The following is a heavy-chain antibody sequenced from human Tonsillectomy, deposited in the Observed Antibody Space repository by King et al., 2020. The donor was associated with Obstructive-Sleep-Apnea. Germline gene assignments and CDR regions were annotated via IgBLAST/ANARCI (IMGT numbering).Heavy chain of an antibody. CDR1: GFTFSSYA. D-gene: IGHD5-18*01. CDR3: AKGRGYNYPNWYFDF. J-gene: IGHJ2*01. CDR2: ISGSCGNT. V-gene: IGHV3-23*04. Sequence: VQLVESGGGLVQPGGSLRLSCAASGFTFSSYAMSLVRQAPGKGLEWVSTISGSCGNTYYADSVKGRFTISRDNSKITLYLQMNSLRAEDTAVYYCAKGRGYNYPNWYFDFWGRGTLVTVAS.